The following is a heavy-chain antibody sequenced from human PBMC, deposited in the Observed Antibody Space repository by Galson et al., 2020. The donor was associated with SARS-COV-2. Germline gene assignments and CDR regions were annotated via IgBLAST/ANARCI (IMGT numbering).Heavy chain of an antibody. J-gene: IGHJ4*02. D-gene: IGHD4-17*01. Sequence: TGGSLRLSCAASGFTFSSYAMHWVRQAPGKGLEWVAVISYDGSNKYYADSVKGRFTISRDNSKNTLYLQMNSLRAEDTAVYYCARDPVYVYGDYGTGVYCDYWGQGTLVTVSS. CDR1: GFTFSSYA. CDR2: ISYDGSNK. V-gene: IGHV3-30-3*01. CDR3: ARDPVYVYGDYGTGVYCDY.